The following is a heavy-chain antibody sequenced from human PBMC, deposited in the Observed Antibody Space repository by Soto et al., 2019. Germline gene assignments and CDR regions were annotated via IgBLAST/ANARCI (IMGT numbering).Heavy chain of an antibody. CDR1: GFTFSSYS. J-gene: IGHJ5*02. Sequence: GGSLRLSCAASGFTFSSYSMNWVRQAPGKGLEWVSYISSSSSTIYYADSVKGRFTISRDNAKNSLYLQMNSLRAEDTAVYYCARDVLLWFGESPNWFDPWGQGTLVTVSS. CDR2: ISSSSSTI. CDR3: ARDVLLWFGESPNWFDP. V-gene: IGHV3-48*01. D-gene: IGHD3-10*01.